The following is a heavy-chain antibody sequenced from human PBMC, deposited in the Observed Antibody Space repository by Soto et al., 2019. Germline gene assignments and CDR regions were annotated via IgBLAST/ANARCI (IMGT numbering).Heavy chain of an antibody. D-gene: IGHD2-2*01. CDR2: IYYSGST. CDR3: ARHEGNQLLSWFDP. V-gene: IGHV4-59*08. Sequence: SETLSLTCTVSGGSISNYYWSWIRQPPGKGLEWIGYIYYSGSTNYNPSLKGRVTISVDTSKNQFSLKLSSVTAADTAVYYCARHEGNQLLSWFDPWGQGTLVTVSS. CDR1: GGSISNYY. J-gene: IGHJ5*02.